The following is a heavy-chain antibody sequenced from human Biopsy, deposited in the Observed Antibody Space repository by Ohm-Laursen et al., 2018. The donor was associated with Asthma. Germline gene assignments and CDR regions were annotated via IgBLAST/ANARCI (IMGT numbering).Heavy chain of an antibody. CDR3: ARCQVGYSSGWSLLLKKIYYSGMDV. J-gene: IGHJ6*02. Sequence: SVKVSCNSPGGTFSNFAISWVRQAPGQGLEWLGGIMTVFGTTNYAQKFQGRVTITADESTSTAYMEVTSLRSEDTAIYYCARCQVGYSSGWSLLLKKIYYSGMDVRGQGTAVTVSS. CDR1: GGTFSNFA. V-gene: IGHV1-69*13. D-gene: IGHD6-19*01. CDR2: IMTVFGTT.